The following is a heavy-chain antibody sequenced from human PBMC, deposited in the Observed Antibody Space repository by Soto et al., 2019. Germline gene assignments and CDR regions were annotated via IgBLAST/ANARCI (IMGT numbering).Heavy chain of an antibody. V-gene: IGHV4-30-4*08. Sequence: QVQLQESGPGQVKPSQTLSLTCSVSGVSIKSGDNYWSWIRQPPGKGLEWIGNIYYVGSTYYNPSLKSRVSMSVDTSKNQFSLKLTSVTAADTAVYYCARNTSRLGWLDSWGQGTLVTVSS. D-gene: IGHD7-27*01. J-gene: IGHJ5*01. CDR2: IYYVGST. CDR1: GVSIKSGDNY. CDR3: ARNTSRLGWLDS.